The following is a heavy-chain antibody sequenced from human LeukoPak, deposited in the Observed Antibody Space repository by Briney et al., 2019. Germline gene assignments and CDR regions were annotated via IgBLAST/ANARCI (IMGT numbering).Heavy chain of an antibody. CDR1: EFTFSLYA. CDR3: ARDTFQPGRIDC. J-gene: IGHJ4*02. CDR2: INVSGDK. Sequence: PGGSLRLSCAASEFTFSLYAMNWVRQAPGKGLEWVSYINVSGDKHYADSVRGRFTISRDNAKNTLYLQMNSLRAEDTAVYYCARDTFQPGRIDCWGQGTLVIVSS. V-gene: IGHV3-69-1*01. D-gene: IGHD1-14*01.